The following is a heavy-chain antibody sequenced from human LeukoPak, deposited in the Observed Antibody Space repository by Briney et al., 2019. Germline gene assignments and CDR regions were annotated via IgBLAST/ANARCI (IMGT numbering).Heavy chain of an antibody. D-gene: IGHD3-22*01. J-gene: IGHJ4*02. V-gene: IGHV1-18*01. CDR3: ARVWEYYYDSSGYYYPYYFDY. Sequence: ASVKVSCKASGYTFTSYGISWVRQAPGQGLEWMGWISAYNGNTNYAQTLQGRVTMTTDTSTSTAYMELRSLRSDDTAVYYCARVWEYYYDSSGYYYPYYFDYWGQGTLVTVSS. CDR1: GYTFTSYG. CDR2: ISAYNGNT.